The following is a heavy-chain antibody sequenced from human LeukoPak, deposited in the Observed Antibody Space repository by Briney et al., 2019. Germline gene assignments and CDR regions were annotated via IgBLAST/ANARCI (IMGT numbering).Heavy chain of an antibody. Sequence: SETLSLTCTVSGGSISSYYWSWIRQPPGKGLEWIGYIYYSGSTNYNPSLKSRVTISVDTSKNQFSLKLSSVTAADTAVYYCVREEERAWYYGSGPGAFDIWGQGTMVTVSS. CDR1: GGSISSYY. CDR2: IYYSGST. D-gene: IGHD3-10*01. CDR3: VREEERAWYYGSGPGAFDI. J-gene: IGHJ3*02. V-gene: IGHV4-59*01.